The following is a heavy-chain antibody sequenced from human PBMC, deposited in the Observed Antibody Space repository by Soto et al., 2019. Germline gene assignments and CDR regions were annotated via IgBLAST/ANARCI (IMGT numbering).Heavy chain of an antibody. Sequence: GGSLRLSCAASGFTFSNFSMSWVRQAPGKGLEWVSAISGSGGSTYYADSVKGRFTISRDNSKNTLYLQMNSLRAEDTAVYYCAKRSPDGYSYYFDYWGQGTLVTVSS. CDR1: GFTFSNFS. V-gene: IGHV3-23*01. CDR3: AKRSPDGYSYYFDY. J-gene: IGHJ4*02. CDR2: ISGSGGST. D-gene: IGHD6-13*01.